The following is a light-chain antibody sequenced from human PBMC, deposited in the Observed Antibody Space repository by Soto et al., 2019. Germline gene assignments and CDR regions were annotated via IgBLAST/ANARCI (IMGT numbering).Light chain of an antibody. Sequence: QSALTQPASVSGSPGQSITISCTGTSSDVGAYKYVSWYQQHPGIAPKLMIYDVSNRPSGVSNRFSGSKSGNTASLTISGLQAEDEDDYYCSSYTSSTTTVFGTGTKLTVL. CDR1: SSDVGAYKY. CDR2: DVS. CDR3: SSYTSSTTTV. V-gene: IGLV2-14*01. J-gene: IGLJ1*01.